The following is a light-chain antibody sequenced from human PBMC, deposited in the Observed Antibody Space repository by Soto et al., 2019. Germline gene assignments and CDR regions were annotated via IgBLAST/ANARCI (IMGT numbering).Light chain of an antibody. Sequence: EIVLTQSPGTLSLSPGEGATRSCRASQDVDNNFLAWYQQRPGQAPRLLIYASSRRATGIPDRFSGSGSETDFTLTISRVGPEDIAVYFCHPYYSSITFGGGTKVEVK. CDR3: HPYYSSIT. CDR2: ASS. V-gene: IGKV3-20*01. CDR1: QDVDNNF. J-gene: IGKJ4*01.